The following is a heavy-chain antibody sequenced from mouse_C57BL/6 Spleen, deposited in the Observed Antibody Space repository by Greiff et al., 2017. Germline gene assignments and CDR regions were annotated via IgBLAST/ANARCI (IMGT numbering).Heavy chain of an antibody. J-gene: IGHJ2*01. CDR1: GYTFTSYW. CDR2: IDPSDSYT. CDR3: ARYRGSLDY. Sequence: QVQLQQPGAELVRPGPSVKLSCKASGYTFTSYWMRWVKQRPGQGLEWIGVIDPSDSYTNYNQKFKCKATLTEDTSSSTAYMQLSSLTSEDSAVYYCARYRGSLDYWGQGTTLTVSS. V-gene: IGHV1-59*01. D-gene: IGHD1-1*01.